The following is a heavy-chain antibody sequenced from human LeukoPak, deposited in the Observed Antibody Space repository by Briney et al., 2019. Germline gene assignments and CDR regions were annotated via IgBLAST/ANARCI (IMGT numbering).Heavy chain of an antibody. Sequence: GGFLRLSCAASGFTFSSYAMSWVRQAPGKGLEWVSAISGSGGSTYYADSVKGRFTISRDNSKNTLYLQMNSLRAEDTAVYYCAKRRAAYYYDSSGTDYWGQGTLVTVSS. J-gene: IGHJ4*02. CDR2: ISGSGGST. D-gene: IGHD3-22*01. CDR3: AKRRAAYYYDSSGTDY. CDR1: GFTFSSYA. V-gene: IGHV3-23*01.